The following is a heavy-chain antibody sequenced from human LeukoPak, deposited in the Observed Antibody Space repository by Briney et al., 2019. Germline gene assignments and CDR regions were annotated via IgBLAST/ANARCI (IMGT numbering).Heavy chain of an antibody. CDR2: INPSGGST. CDR3: AKDLSNYYYFDC. J-gene: IGHJ4*02. Sequence: ASVKVSCKASGYTFTSYYMHWVRQAPGQGLEWMGIINPSGGSTSYAQKFQGRVTMTRDTSTSTVYMELSSLRSEDTAIYYCAKDLSNYYYFDCWGQGTLVTVSS. CDR1: GYTFTSYY. D-gene: IGHD4-11*01. V-gene: IGHV1-46*01.